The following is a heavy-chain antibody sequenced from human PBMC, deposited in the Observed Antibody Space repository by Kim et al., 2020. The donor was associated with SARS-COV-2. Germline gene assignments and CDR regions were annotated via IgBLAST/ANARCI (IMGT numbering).Heavy chain of an antibody. Sequence: SETLSLTCTVSGGSISSSSYYWGWIRQPPGKGLEWIGSIYYSGSTYYNPSLKSRVTISVDTSKNQFSLKLSSVTAADTAVYYCAEHLRLLGCGELSEYY. J-gene: IGHJ4*01. V-gene: IGHV4-39*01. CDR1: GGSISSSSYY. CDR2: IYYSGST. CDR3: AEHLRLLGCGELSEYY. D-gene: IGHD3-10*01.